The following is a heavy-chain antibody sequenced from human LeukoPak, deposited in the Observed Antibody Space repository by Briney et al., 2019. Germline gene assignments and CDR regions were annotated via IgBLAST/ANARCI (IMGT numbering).Heavy chain of an antibody. Sequence: GGSLRLSCAASGFTFSDYYMSWIRQAPGKGLEWVSYISSSGSTIYYEDSLKGRFTISRDSAKNSLYLQMNSLRAEDTAVYYCARDGYRRYYYYMDVWGKGTTVTVSS. D-gene: IGHD5-12*01. CDR3: ARDGYRRYYYYMDV. V-gene: IGHV3-11*04. J-gene: IGHJ6*03. CDR1: GFTFSDYY. CDR2: ISSSGSTI.